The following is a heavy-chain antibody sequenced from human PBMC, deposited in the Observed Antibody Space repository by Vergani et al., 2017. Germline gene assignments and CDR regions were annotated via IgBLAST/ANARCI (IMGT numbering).Heavy chain of an antibody. J-gene: IGHJ4*02. CDR1: GYTFTSYG. D-gene: IGHD3-10*01. CDR2: ISAYNGNT. Sequence: QVQLVQSGAEVKKPGASVKVSCKASGYTFTSYGISWVRQAPGQGLEWMGWISAYNGNTNYAQKLQGRVTMTTDTSTSTAYMELRSLRSDDTAVYYCAASTYYYGSGSHVSNPWPVGWGQGSLVTVSS. V-gene: IGHV1-18*01. CDR3: AASTYYYGSGSHVSNPWPVG.